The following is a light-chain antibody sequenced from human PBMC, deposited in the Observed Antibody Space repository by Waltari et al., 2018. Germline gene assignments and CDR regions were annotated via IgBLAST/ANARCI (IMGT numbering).Light chain of an antibody. CDR2: YDS. Sequence: YVLTQPPSVSVDPGKTARLTCGGDNIGSKSVNWYQQKPGQAPVLVMFYDSDRPSEIPERYSGSNSGNTATLTISWVEAGDEADYHCQVWDDVTDSGVFGGGTKLTVL. CDR3: QVWDDVTDSGV. J-gene: IGLJ3*02. V-gene: IGLV3-21*04. CDR1: NIGSKS.